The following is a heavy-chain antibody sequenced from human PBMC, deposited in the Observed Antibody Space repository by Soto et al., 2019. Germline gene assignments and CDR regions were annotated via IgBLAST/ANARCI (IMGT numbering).Heavy chain of an antibody. V-gene: IGHV4-31*03. J-gene: IGHJ5*02. CDR2: IYYSGST. CDR1: GGSISSGGYY. CDR3: ARAGWDFWSGYYRLNWFDP. D-gene: IGHD3-3*01. Sequence: PSETLSLTCTVSGGSISSGGYYWSWIRQHPGKGLEWIGYIYYSGSTYYNPSLKSRVTISVDTSKNQFSLKLSSVTAADTAVYYCARAGWDFWSGYYRLNWFDPWGQGTLVTVSS.